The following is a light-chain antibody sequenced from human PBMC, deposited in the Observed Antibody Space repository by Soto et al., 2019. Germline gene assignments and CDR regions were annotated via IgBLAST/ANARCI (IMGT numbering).Light chain of an antibody. CDR1: SSDVGGYNY. CDR2: EGN. J-gene: IGLJ3*02. Sequence: QSALTQPASVSGSPGQSITISCTGTSSDVGGYNYVSWYQQHPGKAPKLMIYEGNKRPSGVSNRFSGSKSGNTASLTISGLQAEDDADYYCCSYAGVSGVFGGGTKVTVL. V-gene: IGLV2-23*01. CDR3: CSYAGVSGV.